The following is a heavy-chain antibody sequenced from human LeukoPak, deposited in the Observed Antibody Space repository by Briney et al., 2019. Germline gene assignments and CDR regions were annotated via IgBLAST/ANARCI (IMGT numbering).Heavy chain of an antibody. CDR1: GGFISSSSYY. CDR2: IYYSGSS. D-gene: IGHD3-22*01. J-gene: IGHJ1*01. CDR3: ARSRYYDSTGYLD. V-gene: IGHV4-39*01. Sequence: SETLFLTCSVSGGFISSSSYYWGWIRQPPGKGLEWIGDIYYSGSSYYDPSLKSRVAITIDTSKNQFSLRLSPVTAADSATYYCARSRYYDSTGYLDWGQGTLVTVSS.